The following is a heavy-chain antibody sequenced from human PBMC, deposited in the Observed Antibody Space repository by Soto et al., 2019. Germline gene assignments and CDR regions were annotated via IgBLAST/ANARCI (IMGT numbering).Heavy chain of an antibody. Sequence: SETLSLTCTVSGGSISSSSYYWGWIRQPPGKGLEWIGSIYYSGSTYYNPSLKSRVTISVDTSKNQFSLKLSSVTAADMAVYYCARLAGETYYYGSGSEYFDYWGQGTLVTVSS. V-gene: IGHV4-39*01. CDR1: GGSISSSSYY. J-gene: IGHJ4*02. D-gene: IGHD3-10*01. CDR2: IYYSGST. CDR3: ARLAGETYYYGSGSEYFDY.